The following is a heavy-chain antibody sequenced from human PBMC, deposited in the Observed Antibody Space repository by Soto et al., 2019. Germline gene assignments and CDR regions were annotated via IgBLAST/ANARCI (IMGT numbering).Heavy chain of an antibody. CDR3: ARDSQWDLNFPPHYYYYGMDV. J-gene: IGHJ6*02. CDR2: INHDGSEK. Sequence: GGSLRISCAASGVSFSSYWMTWVRQGPGKGLERVATINHDGSEKYYVDSVKGRFTISRDTGKNSLFLQMNSLRGDDTAVYYCARDSQWDLNFPPHYYYYGMDVWGQGTTVTVSS. CDR1: GVSFSSYW. D-gene: IGHD1-26*01. V-gene: IGHV3-7*01.